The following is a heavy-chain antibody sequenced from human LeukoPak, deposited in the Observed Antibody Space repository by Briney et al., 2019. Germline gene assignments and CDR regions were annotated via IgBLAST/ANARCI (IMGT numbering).Heavy chain of an antibody. D-gene: IGHD2-15*01. V-gene: IGHV3-7*01. CDR3: ARDGGLNPNFHY. CDR1: GFTFRNYW. J-gene: IGHJ4*02. CDR2: TKPDGSAE. Sequence: GGSLTLSCAASGFTFRNYWMGRVRQAPGKGLEWVANTKPDGSAEYYADSVRGRFTTSRDNANNFLYLQMNSLRAEDTAVYYCARDGGLNPNFHYWGQGTLVTVSS.